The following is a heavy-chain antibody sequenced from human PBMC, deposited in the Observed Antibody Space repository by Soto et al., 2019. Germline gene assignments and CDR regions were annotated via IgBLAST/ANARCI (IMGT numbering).Heavy chain of an antibody. Sequence: GGSLRLSXSASGFIFSESTIYWVRQVPGKGLEAISAVSTSGRSTYYADSVKDRFTISRDNSKNTLFLQMGSLRPEDTAIYYCVKQAHGLDGVAFDYWGQGTQVTVSS. CDR3: VKQAHGLDGVAFDY. J-gene: IGHJ4*02. D-gene: IGHD2-15*01. V-gene: IGHV3-64D*06. CDR1: GFIFSEST. CDR2: VSTSGRST.